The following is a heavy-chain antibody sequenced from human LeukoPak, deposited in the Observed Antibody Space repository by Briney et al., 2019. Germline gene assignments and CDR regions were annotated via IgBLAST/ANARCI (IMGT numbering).Heavy chain of an antibody. Sequence: GGSLRLSCAASGFTFSSYWMSWVRQAPGRGLEWVSAISGSGGSTYYADSVKGRFTISRDNSKNTLYLQMNSLRAEDTAVYYCAKEYSSIVAPGDWFDPWGQGTLVTVSS. J-gene: IGHJ5*02. V-gene: IGHV3-23*01. CDR2: ISGSGGST. CDR3: AKEYSSIVAPGDWFDP. CDR1: GFTFSSYW. D-gene: IGHD2-21*01.